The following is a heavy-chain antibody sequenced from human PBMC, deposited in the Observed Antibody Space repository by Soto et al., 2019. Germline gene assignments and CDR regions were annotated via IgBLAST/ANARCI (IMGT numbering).Heavy chain of an antibody. CDR2: ITYSGVA. CDR1: GASFSGFY. J-gene: IGHJ1*01. V-gene: IGHV4-34*01. CDR3: ARDFMH. Sequence: QGQLQQWGTGLLRPSETLSLSCGLYGASFSGFYWSWIRQAPGKGLEWIGEITYSGVANYNPSLTSRVTISVDTSKNHFSLRLNSVTAAYTAVYFCARDFMHWGQGTLVIVSS.